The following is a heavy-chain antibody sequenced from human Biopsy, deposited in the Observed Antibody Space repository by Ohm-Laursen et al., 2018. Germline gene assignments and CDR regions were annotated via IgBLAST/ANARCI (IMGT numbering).Heavy chain of an antibody. CDR2: IIPMFGTA. Sequence: GASVKVSCKTSGSTFGSNDISWVRQAPGQGLEWMGGIIPMFGTANYAQMFQGRVTISADESTSTSYMELSSLTTEDTAIYYCARGPHSGSHSCFDYWGRGTLVTVSS. J-gene: IGHJ4*02. CDR3: ARGPHSGSHSCFDY. D-gene: IGHD1-26*01. CDR1: GSTFGSND. V-gene: IGHV1-69*13.